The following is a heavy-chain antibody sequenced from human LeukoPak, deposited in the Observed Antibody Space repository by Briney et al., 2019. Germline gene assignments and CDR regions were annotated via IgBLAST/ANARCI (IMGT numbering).Heavy chain of an antibody. CDR3: ARAKLGYYFDY. CDR1: GFTVSSNY. CDR2: IYSGDST. J-gene: IGHJ4*02. V-gene: IGHV3-53*01. D-gene: IGHD6-6*01. Sequence: GGSLRLSCAASGFTVSSNYMIWVRQAPGKGLEWVSVIYSGDSTYYADSVKGRFTISRDNSKNMLYLQMNSLRADDTAVYYCARAKLGYYFDYWGQGTLVTVSS.